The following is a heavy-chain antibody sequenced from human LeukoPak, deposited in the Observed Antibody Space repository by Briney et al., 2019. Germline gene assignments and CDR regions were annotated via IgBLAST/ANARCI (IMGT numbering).Heavy chain of an antibody. D-gene: IGHD7-27*01. Sequence: SQTLSLTCAISGDSVSSNSAAWNWIRQSPSRGLEWLARTYYRSKWYNDYAVSVKGRMSINPDTPKNQFSLQVNSVTPEDTAVYYCARSSHSWGYDAFDIWGQGTMVTVSS. J-gene: IGHJ3*02. CDR2: TYYRSKWYN. V-gene: IGHV6-1*01. CDR1: GDSVSSNSAA. CDR3: ARSSHSWGYDAFDI.